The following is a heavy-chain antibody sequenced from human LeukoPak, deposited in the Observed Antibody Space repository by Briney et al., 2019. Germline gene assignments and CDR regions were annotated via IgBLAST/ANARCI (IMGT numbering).Heavy chain of an antibody. CDR1: GGSISSSSYY. J-gene: IGHJ4*02. CDR2: IYYSGST. Sequence: SETLSLTCTVSGGSISSSSYYWGWIRQPPGKGLEWIGSIYYSGSTYYNPSLKSRVTISVDKSKNQFSLKLSSVTAADTAVYYCARGLSGRLTDWGQGTLVTVSS. D-gene: IGHD1-26*01. CDR3: ARGLSGRLTD. V-gene: IGHV4-39*07.